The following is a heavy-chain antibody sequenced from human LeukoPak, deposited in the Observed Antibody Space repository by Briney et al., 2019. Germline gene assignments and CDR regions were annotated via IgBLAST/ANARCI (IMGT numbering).Heavy chain of an antibody. CDR1: GGSFSGYY. J-gene: IGHJ4*02. CDR2: IYYSGST. V-gene: IGHV4-31*11. Sequence: SETLSLTCAVYGGSFSGYYWSWIRQHPGKGLEWIGYIYYSGSTYYNPSLKSRVTISVDTSKNQFSLKLSSVTAADTAVYYCARDRSSGLWYDFWGQGTLVTVSS. CDR3: ARDRSSGLWYDF. D-gene: IGHD2-8*02.